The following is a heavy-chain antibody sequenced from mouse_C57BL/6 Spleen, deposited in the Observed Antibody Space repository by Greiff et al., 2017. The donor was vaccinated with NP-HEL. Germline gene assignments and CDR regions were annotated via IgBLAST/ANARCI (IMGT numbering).Heavy chain of an antibody. V-gene: IGHV10-1*01. Sequence: GGGLVQPKGSLKLSCAASGFSFNTYAMNWVRQAPGKGLEWVARIRSKSNNYATYYADSVKDRFTISRDDSESMLYLQMNNLKTEDTAMYYCVRHPHYYGSSYDYAMDYWGQGTSVTVSS. J-gene: IGHJ4*01. CDR2: IRSKSNNYAT. CDR1: GFSFNTYA. CDR3: VRHPHYYGSSYDYAMDY. D-gene: IGHD1-1*01.